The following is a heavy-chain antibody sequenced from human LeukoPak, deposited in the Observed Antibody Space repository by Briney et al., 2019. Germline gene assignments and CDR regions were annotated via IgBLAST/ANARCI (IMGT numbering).Heavy chain of an antibody. J-gene: IGHJ1*01. Sequence: GGSLRLSCAASGFTFDNYAMNWVRQVPGKGLDWISLISWNSGTIGYADSVKGRFTISRDNANNFLYLQMNSLRAEDTALYYCARAYKDRSLAGKKEFFQHWGQGTLVTVSS. CDR1: GFTFDNYA. CDR3: ARAYKDRSLAGKKEFFQH. V-gene: IGHV3-9*01. D-gene: IGHD6-19*01. CDR2: ISWNSGTI.